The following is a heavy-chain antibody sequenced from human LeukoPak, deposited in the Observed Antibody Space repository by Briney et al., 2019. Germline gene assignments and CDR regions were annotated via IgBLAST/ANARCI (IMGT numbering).Heavy chain of an antibody. CDR2: IKQDGSEK. J-gene: IGHJ6*03. Sequence: GGSMRLSCAASGFTFSSYWMSWVRQAPGKGLEWVANIKQDGSEKYYVDSVKGRFTISRDNAKNSLYLQMNSLRAEDTAVYYCARDSRDFWSGYSNYYYYYMDVWGKGTTVTVSS. CDR3: ARDSRDFWSGYSNYYYYYMDV. D-gene: IGHD3-3*01. CDR1: GFTFSSYW. V-gene: IGHV3-7*01.